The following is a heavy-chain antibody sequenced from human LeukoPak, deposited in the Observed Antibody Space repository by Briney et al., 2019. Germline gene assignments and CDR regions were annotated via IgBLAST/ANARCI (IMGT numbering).Heavy chain of an antibody. J-gene: IGHJ4*02. CDR3: ARDDSSGYYYSY. CDR2: ISAYNGNT. V-gene: IGHV1-18*01. D-gene: IGHD3-22*01. CDR1: GYTFTSYG. Sequence: LWASVKVSCKASGYTFTSYGVTWVRQAPGQGLEWMGWISAYNGNTNYAQNVQGRVTMSRDTSTNTAYMELRSLRSDDTAVYYCARDDSSGYYYSYWGQGTLVTVSS.